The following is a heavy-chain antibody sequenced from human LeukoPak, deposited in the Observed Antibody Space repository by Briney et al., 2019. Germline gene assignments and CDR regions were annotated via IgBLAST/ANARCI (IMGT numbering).Heavy chain of an antibody. CDR3: ARLGAESLYYYYYYMDV. V-gene: IGHV1-3*04. Sequence: ASVKVSCKASGYTFTTYAMHWVRQAPGQRLEWMGRINTGNGNTKYSQEFQGRVTMTTDTSTSTAYMELRSLRSDDTAVYYCARLGAESLYYYYYYMDVWGKGTTVTVSS. CDR2: INTGNGNT. D-gene: IGHD1-26*01. CDR1: GYTFTTYA. J-gene: IGHJ6*03.